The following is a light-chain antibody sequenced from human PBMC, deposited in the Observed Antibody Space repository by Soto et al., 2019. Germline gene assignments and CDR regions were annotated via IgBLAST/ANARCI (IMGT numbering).Light chain of an antibody. CDR3: QQRSNWPQIT. J-gene: IGKJ4*01. CDR1: QSVSKY. CDR2: DAS. V-gene: IGKV3-11*01. Sequence: EIVLTQSPATLSLSPGERATLSCSASQSVSKYLAWYQQKPGQAPRLLIHDASNRATGIPARFSGSGSGTDLTLTISSLEPEDFGVYYCQQRSNWPQITFGGGTKVEIK.